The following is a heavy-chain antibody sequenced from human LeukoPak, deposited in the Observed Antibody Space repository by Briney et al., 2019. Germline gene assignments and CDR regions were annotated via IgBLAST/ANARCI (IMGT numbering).Heavy chain of an antibody. CDR3: ARADGYNLSYYYYYYYMDV. Sequence: AETLSLTCTVSGASISSYYWSWIRQPPGKGLEWSGYIYYSGSTNYNPSLKSRVTISVDTSKNQFSLKLSSVTAADTAVYYCARADGYNLSYYYYYYYMDVWGKGTTVTVSS. J-gene: IGHJ6*03. D-gene: IGHD5-24*01. CDR2: IYYSGST. V-gene: IGHV4-59*01. CDR1: GASISSYY.